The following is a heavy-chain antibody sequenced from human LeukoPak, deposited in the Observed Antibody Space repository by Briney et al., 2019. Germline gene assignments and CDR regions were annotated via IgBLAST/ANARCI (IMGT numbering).Heavy chain of an antibody. Sequence: GGSLRLSCAASGFTFGDYGMSWVRQAPGKGLEWVSCINWNGGSTGYADSVKGRFTISRDNAKNSLYLQMNRLRAEDTALYYCARDLVAVAGTLRFDPWGQGTLVTVSS. V-gene: IGHV3-20*04. CDR3: ARDLVAVAGTLRFDP. D-gene: IGHD6-19*01. CDR2: INWNGGST. J-gene: IGHJ5*02. CDR1: GFTFGDYG.